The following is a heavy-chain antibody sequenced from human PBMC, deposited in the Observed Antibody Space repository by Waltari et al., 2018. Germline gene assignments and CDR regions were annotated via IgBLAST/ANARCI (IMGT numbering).Heavy chain of an antibody. Sequence: QVQLVESGGGVVQPGRSLRLSCSASGFTFSSYAMHWVRPAPGKGLEWVAVISYDGSNKYYADSVKGRFTISRDNSKNTLYLQMNSLRAEDTAVYYCARVRYSYEITDYFDYWGQGTLVTVSS. CDR1: GFTFSSYA. J-gene: IGHJ4*02. CDR3: ARVRYSYEITDYFDY. D-gene: IGHD3-9*01. V-gene: IGHV3-30-3*01. CDR2: ISYDGSNK.